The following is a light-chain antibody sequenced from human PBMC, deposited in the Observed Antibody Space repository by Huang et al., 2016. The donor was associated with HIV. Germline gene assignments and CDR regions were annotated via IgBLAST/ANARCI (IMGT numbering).Light chain of an antibody. J-gene: IGKJ1*01. CDR1: QSVSSSY. CDR2: GTS. Sequence: EIVLTQSPGTLSLSPGERATLSCRASQSVSSSYLAWYQQKPGQAPRLIIYGTSSRATGSPDRFSGTGSGTDFTLTISRLESEDFAVYYCQQYGSSRTFGQGTKVESK. CDR3: QQYGSSRT. V-gene: IGKV3-20*01.